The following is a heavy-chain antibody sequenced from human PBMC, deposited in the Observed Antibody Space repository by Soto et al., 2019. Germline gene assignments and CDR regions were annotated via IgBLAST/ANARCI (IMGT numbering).Heavy chain of an antibody. V-gene: IGHV3-30*09. CDR1: GFIFSDYA. CDR2: ISYGGDNK. CDR3: AKARHSTSWYGLEADL. J-gene: IGHJ4*02. Sequence: QVQLVESGGGVVQPGRSLRLSCAASGFIFSDYAMHWVSQAPGKGLEWVAVISYGGDNKYYADSVRGRFAISRDNLKNTLDLQMNSLNPEDTAVYHCAKARHSTSWYGLEADLWGQGTLVTVSS. D-gene: IGHD6-13*01.